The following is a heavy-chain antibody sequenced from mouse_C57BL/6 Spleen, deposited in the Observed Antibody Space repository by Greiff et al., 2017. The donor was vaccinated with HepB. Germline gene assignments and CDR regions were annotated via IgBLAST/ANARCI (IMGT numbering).Heavy chain of an antibody. CDR3: TKDYYGSSPEY. CDR2: IRLKSDNYAT. CDR1: GFTFSNYW. Sequence: DVQLVESGGGLVQPGGSMKLSCVASGFTFSNYWMNWVRQSPEKGLEWVAQIRLKSDNYATHYAESVKGRFTISRDDFKSSVYLQMNNLRAEDTGIYYCTKDYYGSSPEYWGQGTSVTVSS. V-gene: IGHV6-3*01. J-gene: IGHJ4*01. D-gene: IGHD1-1*01.